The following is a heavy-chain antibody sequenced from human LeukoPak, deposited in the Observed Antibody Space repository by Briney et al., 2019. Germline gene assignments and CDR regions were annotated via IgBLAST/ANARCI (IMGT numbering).Heavy chain of an antibody. CDR1: GYTFTGYY. V-gene: IGHV1-18*04. CDR3: ARAGGMITFGGVIDNDY. CDR2: ISAYNGNT. D-gene: IGHD3-16*02. Sequence: ASVKVSCKASGYTFTGYYMHWVRQAPGQGLEWMGWISAYNGNTNHAQKLQGRVTMTTDTSTSTAYMELRSLRSDDTAVYYCARAGGMITFGGVIDNDYWGQGTLVTVSS. J-gene: IGHJ4*02.